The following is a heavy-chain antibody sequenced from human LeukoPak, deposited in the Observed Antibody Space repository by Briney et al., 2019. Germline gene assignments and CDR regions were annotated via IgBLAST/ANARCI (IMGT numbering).Heavy chain of an antibody. CDR2: MWYDGSNK. D-gene: IGHD3-3*01. J-gene: IGHJ5*02. Sequence: GGSLRLSCAASGSTFSSYGMHWVRQAPGRGLEWVAVMWYDGSNKYYADSVKGRFTISRDNSKNTLYLHMNSLRAEDTAVYYCAKEYYDFWSGYYPRGWFDPWGQGTLVTVSS. CDR3: AKEYYDFWSGYYPRGWFDP. V-gene: IGHV3-33*06. CDR1: GSTFSSYG.